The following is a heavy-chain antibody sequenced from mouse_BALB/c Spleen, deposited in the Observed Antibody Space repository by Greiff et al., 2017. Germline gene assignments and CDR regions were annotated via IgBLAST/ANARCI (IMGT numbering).Heavy chain of an antibody. CDR3: TVLRAAY. D-gene: IGHD1-1*01. V-gene: IGHV1-15*01. CDR2: IDPETGGT. CDR1: GYKFTDYE. J-gene: IGHJ3*01. Sequence: VQLQQSGAELVRPGASVTLSCKASGYKFTDYEMHWVKQTPVHGLEWIGAIDPETGGTAYNQKFKGKATLTADKSSSTAYMELRSLTSEDSAVYYCTVLRAAYWGQGTLVTVSA.